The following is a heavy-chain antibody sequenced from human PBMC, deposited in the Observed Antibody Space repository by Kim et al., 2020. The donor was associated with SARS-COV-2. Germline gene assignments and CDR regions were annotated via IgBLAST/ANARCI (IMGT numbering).Heavy chain of an antibody. D-gene: IGHD2-15*01. CDR1: GGSISSYS. CDR3: ARGKADLDY. CDR2: IYYSGST. V-gene: IGHV4-59*01. Sequence: SETLSLTCTASGGSISSYSWSWIRQPPGKGLEWIGYIYYSGSTNYNPSLKSRVTISVDTSKNQFTLRLSSVTAADTAVFYCARGKADLDYWGQGTLVTVSS. J-gene: IGHJ4*02.